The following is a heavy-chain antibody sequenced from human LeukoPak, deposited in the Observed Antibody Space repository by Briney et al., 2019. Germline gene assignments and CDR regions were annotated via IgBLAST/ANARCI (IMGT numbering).Heavy chain of an antibody. D-gene: IGHD4-17*01. CDR2: IYTSGST. CDR3: ASFSVTTGGFDY. CDR1: GGSITIYY. Sequence: SETLSLTCTVSGGSITIYYWSWIRQPAGKGLEWIGRIYTSGSTNYNPSLKSRVTISVDTSKNQFSLKLSSVTAADAAVYYCASFSVTTGGFDYWGQGTLVTVSS. J-gene: IGHJ4*02. V-gene: IGHV4-4*07.